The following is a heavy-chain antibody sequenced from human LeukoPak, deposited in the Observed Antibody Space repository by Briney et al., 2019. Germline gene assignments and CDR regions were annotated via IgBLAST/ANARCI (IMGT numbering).Heavy chain of an antibody. D-gene: IGHD3-10*01. J-gene: IGHJ4*02. Sequence: SGTLSLTCTVSGGSISGYYWSWIRQPAGKGLEWIGRIYSFGSTNYNPSLKSRVTMSVDTSKNQFSLRLSSVTAADTAVYYCARGLTMVFDYWGQGTLVTVSS. CDR1: GGSISGYY. V-gene: IGHV4-4*07. CDR3: ARGLTMVFDY. CDR2: IYSFGST.